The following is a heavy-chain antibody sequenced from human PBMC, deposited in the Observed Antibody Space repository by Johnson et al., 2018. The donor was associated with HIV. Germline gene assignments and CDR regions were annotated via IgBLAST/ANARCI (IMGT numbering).Heavy chain of an antibody. J-gene: IGHJ3*02. CDR1: GFTFSNYA. CDR2: ISYDGNNK. D-gene: IGHD1-26*01. CDR3: TTDPGEWELLGDGDAFDI. Sequence: QVQLVESGGGVVQPGRSLRLSCAASGFTFSNYAMHWVRQAPGKGLEWVAVISYDGNNKYYADSVKGRFTISRDNSKNTLYLQLNSLRAEDTAVYYCTTDPGEWELLGDGDAFDIWGQGTMVTVSS. V-gene: IGHV3-30-3*01.